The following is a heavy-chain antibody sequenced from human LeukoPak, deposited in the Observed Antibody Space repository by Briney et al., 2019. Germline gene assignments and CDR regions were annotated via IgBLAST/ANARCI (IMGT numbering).Heavy chain of an antibody. Sequence: GGSLRLSCAASGFVFSGYWMHWIRRAPGKGLVWVSRINSDGSTSYADSVKGRFTISRDNSKNTLYLQMNSLRAEDTAVYYCAKAGRSGWYPGWPFDIWGQGTMVTVSS. J-gene: IGHJ3*02. D-gene: IGHD6-19*01. CDR3: AKAGRSGWYPGWPFDI. CDR2: INSDGST. V-gene: IGHV3-74*01. CDR1: GFVFSGYW.